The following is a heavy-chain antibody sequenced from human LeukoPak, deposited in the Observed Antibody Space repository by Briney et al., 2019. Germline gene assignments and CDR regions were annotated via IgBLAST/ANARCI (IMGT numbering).Heavy chain of an antibody. D-gene: IGHD6-13*01. J-gene: IGHJ4*02. CDR1: GYTFTGYY. Sequence: ASVKVSCKASGYTFTGYYMHWVRQAPGQGLEWMGWINPNNGGTNYAQKFQGRVTMTRDTSISTAYMELSRLRSDDTAVYYCARGIAAAGTYPFDYWGQGTLVTVSS. V-gene: IGHV1-2*02. CDR3: ARGIAAAGTYPFDY. CDR2: INPNNGGT.